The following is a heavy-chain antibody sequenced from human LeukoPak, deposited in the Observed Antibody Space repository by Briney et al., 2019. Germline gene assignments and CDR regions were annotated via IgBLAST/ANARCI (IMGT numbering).Heavy chain of an antibody. V-gene: IGHV5-51*01. J-gene: IGHJ5*02. D-gene: IGHD1-26*01. Sequence: GESLKISCKGSGYTFSNFWIAWVRQMPGKGLEWMGSIYPGDSDTRYRPSLQGQVTISVDKSTTTAYLQWSSLKASDTAMYFCARLADTTSWGQGTLVTVSS. CDR3: ARLADTTS. CDR2: IYPGDSDT. CDR1: GYTFSNFW.